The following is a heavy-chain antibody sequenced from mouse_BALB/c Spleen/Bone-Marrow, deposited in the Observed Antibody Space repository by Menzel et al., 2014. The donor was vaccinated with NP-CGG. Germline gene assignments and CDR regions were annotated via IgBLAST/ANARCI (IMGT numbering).Heavy chain of an antibody. CDR3: ARFRYDWYFDV. Sequence: VQLKQSGPELVKPGASVKISCKASGYTFTDYKMHWVKQSHGKSLEWIGYIYPYNGGTGYNQKFKSKATLTVDNSSSTAYMELRSLTSEDSAVYYCARFRYDWYFDVWGAGTTVTVSS. CDR2: IYPYNGGT. V-gene: IGHV1S29*02. D-gene: IGHD2-14*01. CDR1: GYTFTDYK. J-gene: IGHJ1*01.